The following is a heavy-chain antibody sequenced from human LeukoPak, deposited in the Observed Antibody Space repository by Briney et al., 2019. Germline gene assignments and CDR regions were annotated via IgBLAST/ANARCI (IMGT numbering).Heavy chain of an antibody. J-gene: IGHJ4*02. Sequence: GGSLRLSCAASGFTFSSYWMQWVRRAPGKGLEWVANIKQDGSEKYYADSVKGRFIISRDNAKNALYLQMSSLRAEDTAIYYCARRYFDYWGQGTLVTVSS. CDR1: GFTFSSYW. V-gene: IGHV3-7*03. CDR3: ARRYFDY. CDR2: IKQDGSEK.